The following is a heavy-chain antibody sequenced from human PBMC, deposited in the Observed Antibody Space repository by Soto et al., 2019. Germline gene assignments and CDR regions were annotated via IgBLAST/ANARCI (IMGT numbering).Heavy chain of an antibody. CDR1: GYTFTSYD. J-gene: IGHJ5*02. CDR3: ARFDYYYDSSGSLNWFDP. V-gene: IGHV1-8*01. D-gene: IGHD3-22*01. CDR2: VNPNSGNT. Sequence: ASVKVSCKASGYTFTSYDVMWVRQATGQGLEWMGWVNPNSGNTDSAQKFQGRVTMTRDTSISTAYMELSRLRSDDTAVYYCARFDYYYDSSGSLNWFDPWGQGTLVTVSS.